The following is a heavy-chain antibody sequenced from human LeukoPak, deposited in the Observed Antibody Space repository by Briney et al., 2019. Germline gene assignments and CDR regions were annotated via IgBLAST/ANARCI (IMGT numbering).Heavy chain of an antibody. Sequence: GASVKVSCKASGYTFTSYDINWARQATGQGLEWMGWMNPNSGNTGYAQKFQGRVTMTRNTSISTAYMELSSLRSEDTAVYYCARGYRADYYGSGSYYYWGQGTLVTVSS. CDR2: MNPNSGNT. CDR1: GYTFTSYD. V-gene: IGHV1-8*01. J-gene: IGHJ4*02. CDR3: ARGYRADYYGSGSYYY. D-gene: IGHD3-10*01.